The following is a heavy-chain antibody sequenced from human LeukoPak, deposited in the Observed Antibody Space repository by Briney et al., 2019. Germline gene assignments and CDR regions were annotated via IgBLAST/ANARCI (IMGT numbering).Heavy chain of an antibody. CDR3: ARMAVDTAMVHWYYFDY. CDR1: GYTFTSYG. D-gene: IGHD5-18*01. V-gene: IGHV1-18*01. Sequence: ASVKVSCKASGYTFTSYGISWVRQAPGQGLEWMGWINAYNGNTNYAQKLQGRVTMTTDTSTSTAYMELRSLRSDDTAVYYCARMAVDTAMVHWYYFDYWGQGTLVTVSS. CDR2: INAYNGNT. J-gene: IGHJ4*02.